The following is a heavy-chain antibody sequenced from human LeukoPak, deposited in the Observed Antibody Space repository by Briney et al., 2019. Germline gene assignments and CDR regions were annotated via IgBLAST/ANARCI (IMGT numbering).Heavy chain of an antibody. V-gene: IGHV3-7*01. CDR2: IKEDGTEK. Sequence: GGSLRLYCAASGCTFSTYWITWVRQAPGKGQEWVANIKEDGTEKYYVDSVKGRFTISRDNAKNSLYLQMTSLRAKDTAVYYCARDRDRYFDYWCQGTPVTVSS. D-gene: IGHD2-15*01. CDR1: GCTFSTYW. CDR3: ARDRDRYFDY. J-gene: IGHJ4*02.